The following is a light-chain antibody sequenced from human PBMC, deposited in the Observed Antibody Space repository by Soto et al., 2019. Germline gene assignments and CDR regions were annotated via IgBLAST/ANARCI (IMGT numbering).Light chain of an antibody. Sequence: QPVLTQSPSASASLGASVKLTCTLSSGHSNYAIAWHQQQSEKGPRSMMQLNSDGSHSKGDGIPVRFSGSGSGAERYITMSSLQAEDEDYYYCQTWGSGILVFGGGTKLTVL. CDR1: SGHSNYA. J-gene: IGLJ2*01. CDR2: LNSDGSH. V-gene: IGLV4-69*01. CDR3: QTWGSGILV.